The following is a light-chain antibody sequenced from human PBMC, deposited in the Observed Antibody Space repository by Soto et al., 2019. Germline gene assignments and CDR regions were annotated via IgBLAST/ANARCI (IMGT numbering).Light chain of an antibody. Sequence: DIQMTQSPSSLSASVGDRVTITCRASESIARHLNWYQQKPGKAAKLLIYAASSLQDGVPSRFRSGGSGTDFSLTISNLQPEDFATYYCQQSYSALSITCGQGTRLEIK. V-gene: IGKV1-39*01. CDR2: AAS. CDR1: ESIARH. CDR3: QQSYSALSIT. J-gene: IGKJ5*01.